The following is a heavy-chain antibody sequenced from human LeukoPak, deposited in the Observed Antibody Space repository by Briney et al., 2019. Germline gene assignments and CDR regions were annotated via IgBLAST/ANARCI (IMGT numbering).Heavy chain of an antibody. CDR3: AELGITMTGGV. V-gene: IGHV3-74*01. D-gene: IGHD3-10*02. J-gene: IGHJ6*04. Sequence: GGSLRLSCAASAFTFSSYWMHWVRQAPGRGLVWVSRINSDGTSTTYADSVKGRFTISRDNAKNSLYLQMNSLRAEDTAVYYCAELGITMTGGVWGKGTTVTISS. CDR2: INSDGTST. CDR1: AFTFSSYW.